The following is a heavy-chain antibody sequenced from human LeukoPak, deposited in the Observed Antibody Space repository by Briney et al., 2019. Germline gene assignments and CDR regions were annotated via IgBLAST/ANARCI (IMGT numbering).Heavy chain of an antibody. Sequence: GGSLRLSCAASGFTVSSNYMSWVRQAPGKGLEWVSVIYSGGSTYYADSVKGRFTISRDNSKNTLFLQMNSLRADDTAIYYCAKTLTFGNTWYYFDSWGQGTLVTVSS. J-gene: IGHJ4*02. V-gene: IGHV3-53*01. CDR1: GFTVSSNY. CDR2: IYSGGST. CDR3: AKTLTFGNTWYYFDS. D-gene: IGHD6-13*01.